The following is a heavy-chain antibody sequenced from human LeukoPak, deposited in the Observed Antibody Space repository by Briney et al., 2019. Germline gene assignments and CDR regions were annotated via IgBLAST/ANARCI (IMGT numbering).Heavy chain of an antibody. V-gene: IGHV4-34*01. CDR3: ARLFYYGGSGYYGAFEY. J-gene: IGHJ4*02. D-gene: IGHD3-22*01. CDR1: GGSFSGHY. Sequence: SETLSLTCAVYGGSFSGHYWSWIRQRPGKGLEWIGEINHSGSSNYSPSLKSRVTISVDTSKNQLSLKLTSVTTADTAVYYCARLFYYGGSGYYGAFEYWGQGNLVTVSS. CDR2: INHSGSS.